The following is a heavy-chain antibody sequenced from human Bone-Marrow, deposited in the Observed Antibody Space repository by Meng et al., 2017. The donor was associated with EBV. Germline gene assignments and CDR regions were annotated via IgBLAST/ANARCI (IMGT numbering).Heavy chain of an antibody. D-gene: IGHD5-18*01. V-gene: IGHV1-69*01. J-gene: IGHJ4*02. CDR1: GGTFSSYA. CDR2: IIPIFGTA. Sequence: VQLGQVGAEVKKPGSSVKVSCKASGGTFSSYAISWVRQAPGQGLEWMGGIIPIFGTANYAQKFQGRVTITADESTSTAYMELSSLRSEDTAVYYCASATNTAMVPTLTYWGQGTLVTVSS. CDR3: ASATNTAMVPTLTY.